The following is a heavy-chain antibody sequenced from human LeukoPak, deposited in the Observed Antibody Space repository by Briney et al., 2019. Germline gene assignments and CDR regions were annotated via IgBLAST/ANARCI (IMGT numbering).Heavy chain of an antibody. CDR1: GFTFSSYW. Sequence: GGSLRLSCAASGFTFSSYWMSWVRQAPGKGLEWVANINQDGSKKYYVDSVKGRFTISRDNAKNSLYLQMNSLRAEDTAVYYCARDPHEVDYDSSGYYYEKYYFDYWGQGTLVTVSS. CDR2: INQDGSKK. D-gene: IGHD3-22*01. V-gene: IGHV3-7*01. J-gene: IGHJ4*02. CDR3: ARDPHEVDYDSSGYYYEKYYFDY.